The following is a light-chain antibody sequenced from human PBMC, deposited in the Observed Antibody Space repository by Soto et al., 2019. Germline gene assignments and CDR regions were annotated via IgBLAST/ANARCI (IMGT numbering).Light chain of an antibody. CDR1: SSDVGSYNL. J-gene: IGLJ1*01. CDR3: CSYAGSSFYV. Sequence: QSALTQPASVSGSPGQSITISCTGTSSDVGSYNLVSWCQQHPGKAPKLMIYEVSKRPSGVSNRFSGSKSGNTASLTISGLQAEDEADYYCCSYAGSSFYVFGTGTRSPS. V-gene: IGLV2-23*02. CDR2: EVS.